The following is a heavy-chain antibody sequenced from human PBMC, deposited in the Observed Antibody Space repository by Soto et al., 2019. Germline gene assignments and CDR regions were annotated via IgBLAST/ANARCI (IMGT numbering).Heavy chain of an antibody. J-gene: IGHJ6*02. Sequence: SETLSLTCAVYGGSFSGYYWSWIRQPPGKGLEWIGEINHSGSTNYNPSLKSRVTISVDTSKNQFSLKLGSVTAADTAVYYCARVYYDILTGYYRYYYGMDVWGQGTTVTVSS. CDR3: ARVYYDILTGYYRYYYGMDV. V-gene: IGHV4-34*01. D-gene: IGHD3-9*01. CDR2: INHSGST. CDR1: GGSFSGYY.